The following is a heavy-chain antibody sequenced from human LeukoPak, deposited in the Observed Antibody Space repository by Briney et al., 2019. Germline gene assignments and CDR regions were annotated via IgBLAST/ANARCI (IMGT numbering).Heavy chain of an antibody. CDR1: GGSISSSSYY. CDR3: ARREQQLVSDN. Sequence: SETLSLTCTVSGGSISSSSYYWGWIRQPPGKGLEWIGSIYYSGGTYYNPSLKSRVTISVDTSKNQFSLKLSSVTAADTAVYYCARREQQLVSDNWGQGTLVTVSS. J-gene: IGHJ4*02. V-gene: IGHV4-39*01. D-gene: IGHD6-13*01. CDR2: IYYSGGT.